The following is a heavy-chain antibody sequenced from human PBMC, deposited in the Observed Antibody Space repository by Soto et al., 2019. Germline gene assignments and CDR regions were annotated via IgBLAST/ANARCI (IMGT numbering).Heavy chain of an antibody. Sequence: ASVKVSCKASGYTFTSYGISWVRQAPGQGLEWMGWISAYSGNTNYAQKLQGRVTMTTDTSTSTAYMELRSLRSDDTAVYYCARNLVYSSSSHPFDYWGQGTLVTVSS. CDR2: ISAYSGNT. J-gene: IGHJ4*02. CDR1: GYTFTSYG. V-gene: IGHV1-18*01. D-gene: IGHD6-6*01. CDR3: ARNLVYSSSSHPFDY.